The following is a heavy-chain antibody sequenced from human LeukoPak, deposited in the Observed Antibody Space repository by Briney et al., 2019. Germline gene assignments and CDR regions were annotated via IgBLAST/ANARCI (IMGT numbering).Heavy chain of an antibody. Sequence: PGGSQRLSCATSGFIFSDYWFHWVRQTPGQGLVWVAAINRDGTGTSHADSVRGRFTVSRDNAKNTLYLQLNSLRAEDTAVYYCTRVGYCATTSCRTAFDIWGQGTMVTVSS. CDR1: GFIFSDYW. V-gene: IGHV3-74*01. D-gene: IGHD2-2*01. J-gene: IGHJ3*02. CDR3: TRVGYCATTSCRTAFDI. CDR2: INRDGTGT.